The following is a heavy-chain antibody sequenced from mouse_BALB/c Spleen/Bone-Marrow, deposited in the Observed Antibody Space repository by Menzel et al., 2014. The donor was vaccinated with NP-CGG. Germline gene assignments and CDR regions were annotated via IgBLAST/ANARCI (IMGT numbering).Heavy chain of an antibody. CDR3: AREPHYYAMDY. CDR1: GFSLTGYG. CDR2: IWGDGST. V-gene: IGHV2-6-7*02. Sequence: VKLQESGPGLVAPSQSLSITCTVSGFSLTGYGVNWVRQPPGKGLEWLGVIWGDGSTDYNSALKSRLSISKDNSKSQVFLKMNSLQTDDTARYYCAREPHYYAMDYWGQGTSVTVSS. J-gene: IGHJ4*01.